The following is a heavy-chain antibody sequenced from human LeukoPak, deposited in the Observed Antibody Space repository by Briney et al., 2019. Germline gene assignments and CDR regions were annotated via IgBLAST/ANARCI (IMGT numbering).Heavy chain of an antibody. Sequence: PSETLSLTCTVSGGAISSYYWSWIRQPPGKGLKWIGYIYYSGSTNYNPSLKSRVTISVDTSKNQFSLKLSSVTAADTAVYYCARVGSRTEQQLDLYYYYYGMDVWGKGTTVTVSS. D-gene: IGHD6-13*01. CDR2: IYYSGST. V-gene: IGHV4-59*01. CDR3: ARVGSRTEQQLDLYYYYYGMDV. J-gene: IGHJ6*04. CDR1: GGAISSYY.